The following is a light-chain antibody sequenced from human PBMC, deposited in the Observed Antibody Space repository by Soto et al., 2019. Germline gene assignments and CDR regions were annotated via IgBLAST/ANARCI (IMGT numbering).Light chain of an antibody. CDR3: QQYDNLPPAWT. V-gene: IGKV1-33*01. J-gene: IGKJ1*01. CDR1: QDLATY. Sequence: DIQMTQSPSSLSASVGNRVTITCQASQDLATYLNWYQQKPRKAPNLLIYDASTLETGVPSRFRGGGSRTHFTFTISNLQPEDIATYFRQQYDNLPPAWTCGHGPEVEIE. CDR2: DAS.